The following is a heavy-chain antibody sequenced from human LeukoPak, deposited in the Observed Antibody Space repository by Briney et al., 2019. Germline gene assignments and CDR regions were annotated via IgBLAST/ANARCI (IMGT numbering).Heavy chain of an antibody. D-gene: IGHD2-15*01. CDR3: ARDAGWSYYDL. J-gene: IGHJ4*02. CDR1: GFTFSTSW. V-gene: IGHV3-7*01. CDR2: IDKHGNGK. Sequence: GGPLRLSCVASGFTFSTSWVTWVRQAPGTGLEWVANIDKHGNGKYYVDSVKGRFAISRDYASNSVFLQMDSLRAEDTSVYYCARDAGWSYYDLWGQGTPVTVSS.